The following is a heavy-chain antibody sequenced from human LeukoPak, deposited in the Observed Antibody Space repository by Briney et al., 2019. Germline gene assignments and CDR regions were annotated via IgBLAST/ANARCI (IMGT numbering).Heavy chain of an antibody. CDR3: AKGNVVVVPAAGLDY. Sequence: SVKVSCKASGGTFSSYAISWVRQAPGQGLEWMGRIIPIFDTTTYAQKFQGRVTITTDESTSTAYMELSSLRSEDTAVYYCAKGNVVVVPAAGLDYWGQGTLVTVSS. CDR1: GGTFSSYA. J-gene: IGHJ4*02. D-gene: IGHD2-2*01. CDR2: IIPIFDTT. V-gene: IGHV1-69*05.